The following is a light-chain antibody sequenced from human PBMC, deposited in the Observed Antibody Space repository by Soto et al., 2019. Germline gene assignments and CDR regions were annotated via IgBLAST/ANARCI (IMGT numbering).Light chain of an antibody. V-gene: IGLV2-8*01. CDR2: DVS. Sequence: QSVLTQPPSASGSPGQSVTISCTGTSSDVGVYNYVSWYQKHPGKAPKLMIYDVSKRPSGVPDRFSGSKSGNTASLTISGLKVEDEADYYCCSSGGSPTDVFGTGTKLTVL. CDR1: SSDVGVYNY. CDR3: CSSGGSPTDV. J-gene: IGLJ1*01.